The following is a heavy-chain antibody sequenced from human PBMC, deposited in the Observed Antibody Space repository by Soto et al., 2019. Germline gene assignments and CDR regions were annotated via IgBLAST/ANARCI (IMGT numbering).Heavy chain of an antibody. V-gene: IGHV4-31*03. CDR1: GGSISSGGYY. D-gene: IGHD3-3*01. J-gene: IGHJ4*02. CDR2: SYYSGST. Sequence: QVQLQESGPGLVKPSQTLSLTCTVSGGSISSGGYYWSCIRQHPGKGLEWIGYSYYSGSTYYNPALKSRVTISVDTSKNQFSLKLSSVTAADTAVYYCARSYYDFWSGYALDYWGQGTLVTVSS. CDR3: ARSYYDFWSGYALDY.